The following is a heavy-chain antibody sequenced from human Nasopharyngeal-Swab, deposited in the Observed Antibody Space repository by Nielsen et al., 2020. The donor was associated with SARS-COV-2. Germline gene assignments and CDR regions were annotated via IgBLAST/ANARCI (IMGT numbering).Heavy chain of an antibody. V-gene: IGHV4-39*07. CDR3: ARARVGMIVVVGAFDY. D-gene: IGHD3-22*01. J-gene: IGHJ4*02. Sequence: SETLSLTCTVSSGSISSSSYYWGWIRQPPGKGLEWIGSIYYSGSTYYNPSLKSRVTISVDTSKNQFSLKLSSVTAADTAVYYCARARVGMIVVVGAFDYWGQGTLVTVSS. CDR2: IYYSGST. CDR1: SGSISSSSYY.